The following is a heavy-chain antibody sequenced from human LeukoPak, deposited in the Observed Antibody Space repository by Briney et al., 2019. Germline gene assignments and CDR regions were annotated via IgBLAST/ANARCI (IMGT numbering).Heavy chain of an antibody. V-gene: IGHV3-23*01. CDR1: GFTFSSSA. Sequence: GGSLRLSCAASGFTFSSSAMSWVRQAPGKGLEWVSAISNNGGYTYYADSVQGRFTISRDNSKSTLCLQMNSLRAEDTAVYYCAKDFYGDYVIQHWGQGTLVTVSS. D-gene: IGHD4-17*01. J-gene: IGHJ1*01. CDR2: ISNNGGYT. CDR3: AKDFYGDYVIQH.